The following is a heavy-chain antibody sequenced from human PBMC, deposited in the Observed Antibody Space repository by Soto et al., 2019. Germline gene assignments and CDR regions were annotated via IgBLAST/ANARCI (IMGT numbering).Heavy chain of an antibody. J-gene: IGHJ6*02. D-gene: IGHD5-18*01. V-gene: IGHV1-18*01. Sequence: VASVKVSCKASGYTFTSYGISWVRQAPGQGLEWMGWISAYNGNTNYAQKLQGRVTMTTDTSTSTAYMELRSLRSDDTAVYYCARDSQSYGLYYGMDVWGQGTTVTVSS. CDR3: ARDSQSYGLYYGMDV. CDR1: GYTFTSYG. CDR2: ISAYNGNT.